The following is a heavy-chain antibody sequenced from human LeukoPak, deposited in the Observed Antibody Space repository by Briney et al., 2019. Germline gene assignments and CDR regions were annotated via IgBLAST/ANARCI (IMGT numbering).Heavy chain of an antibody. CDR3: ARDPYSGTYSDYYYYYMDV. Sequence: GGSLRLSCAASAFSFSDYNMNWVRQAPGKGLGWVSSITSTGSYIYYADSVKGRFTISRDNAKNSLFLQLNSLRAEDTAVYYCARDPYSGTYSDYYYYYMDVWGKGTTVTVSS. J-gene: IGHJ6*03. CDR2: ITSTGSYI. D-gene: IGHD1-26*01. V-gene: IGHV3-21*01. CDR1: AFSFSDYN.